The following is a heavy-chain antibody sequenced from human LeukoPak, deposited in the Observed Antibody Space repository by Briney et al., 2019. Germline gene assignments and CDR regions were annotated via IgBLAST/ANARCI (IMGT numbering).Heavy chain of an antibody. V-gene: IGHV4-39*07. CDR3: ARVLRGGITMITHSGGY. J-gene: IGHJ4*02. D-gene: IGHD3-22*01. CDR2: IYHSGST. Sequence: PSETLSLTCTVSGGSISGSNYYWGWIRQPPGKGLEWIGYIYHSGSTYYNPSLKSRVTISVDRSKNQFSLKLSSVTAADTAVYYCARVLRGGITMITHSGGYWGQGTLVTVSS. CDR1: GGSISGSNYY.